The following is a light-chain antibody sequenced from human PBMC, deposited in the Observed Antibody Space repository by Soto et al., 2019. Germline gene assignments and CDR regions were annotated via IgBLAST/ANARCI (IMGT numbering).Light chain of an antibody. J-gene: IGKJ1*01. CDR1: QSVSSSY. V-gene: IGKV3-20*01. CDR3: QQYGSSPRT. Sequence: EIVLTQSPGTLSLSPGERATLSCRASQSVSSSYLAWYQQKLGQAPRLLISGASSRATGIPDRFSGSGSGTDFTLTISRLEPEDFAVYYCQQYGSSPRTFGQGTKVEIK. CDR2: GAS.